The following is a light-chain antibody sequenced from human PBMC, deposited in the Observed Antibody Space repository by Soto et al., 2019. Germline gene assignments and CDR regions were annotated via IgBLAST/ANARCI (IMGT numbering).Light chain of an antibody. CDR1: QDVGHY. CDR3: QQRSTWPPLT. CDR2: DTS. J-gene: IGKJ4*01. Sequence: EIVLTQSPATLSASPGESAALSCRASQDVGHYVAWYRQIPFQAPRLLIYDTSNRAAGIPDRLRGSGSWTDFTLTISSLAPEDFAVYYCQQRSTWPPLTFGGGTKVEIK. V-gene: IGKV3-11*01.